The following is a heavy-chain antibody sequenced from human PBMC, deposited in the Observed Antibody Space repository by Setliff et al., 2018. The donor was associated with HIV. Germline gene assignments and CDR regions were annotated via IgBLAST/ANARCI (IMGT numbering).Heavy chain of an antibody. CDR2: IIPILGTT. CDR3: ARDNYYDTSGAIGY. V-gene: IGHV1-69*13. Sequence: VASVKVSCKASGYNFNDYGIYWVRQAPGQGLEWMGGIIPILGTTNYAQRFQGRVSITADASTSTAYMELSSLRSEDTAMYFCARDNYYDTSGAIGYWGQGTMVTVSS. CDR1: GYNFNDYG. D-gene: IGHD3-22*01. J-gene: IGHJ4*02.